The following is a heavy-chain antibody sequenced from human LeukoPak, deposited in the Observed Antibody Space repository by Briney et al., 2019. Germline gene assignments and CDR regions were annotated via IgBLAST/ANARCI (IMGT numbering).Heavy chain of an antibody. V-gene: IGHV3-7*01. CDR1: GFTLTNYW. Sequence: GGSLRLSCAASGFTLTNYWITWVRQAPGKGLEWVANINRDGSGESYVDSVKGRFTISRDNAKNSVSLQMHGLRVEDTAVYYCARHWWHGLDIWGHGTLVTVSS. CDR3: ARHWWHGLDI. J-gene: IGHJ3*02. D-gene: IGHD2-8*02. CDR2: INRDGSGE.